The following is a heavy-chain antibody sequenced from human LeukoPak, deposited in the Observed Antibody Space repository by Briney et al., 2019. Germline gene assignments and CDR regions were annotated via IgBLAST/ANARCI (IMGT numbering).Heavy chain of an antibody. V-gene: IGHV4-34*01. J-gene: IGHJ4*02. CDR3: ARVYDYGDPLFDY. CDR1: GGSFSCYY. CDR2: INHSGST. D-gene: IGHD4-17*01. Sequence: PSETLSLTCAVYGGSFSCYYWSWIRQPPGKGLEWIGEINHSGSTNYNPSLKSRVTVSVDTSKNQFSLKLSSVTAADTSVYYCARVYDYGDPLFDYSGQGTLVTVSS.